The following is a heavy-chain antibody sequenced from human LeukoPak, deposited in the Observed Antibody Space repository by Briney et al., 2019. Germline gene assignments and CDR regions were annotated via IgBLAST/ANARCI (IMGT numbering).Heavy chain of an antibody. V-gene: IGHV1-69*01. CDR3: AKYSSGWYPNWFDP. Sequence: SVKVSCKASGGTFSSYAISWVRQAPGQGLEWMGGIIPIFGTANYAQKSQGRVTITADESTSTAYMELSSLRSEDTAVYYCAKYSSGWYPNWFDPWGQGTLVTVSS. CDR1: GGTFSSYA. D-gene: IGHD6-19*01. J-gene: IGHJ5*02. CDR2: IIPIFGTA.